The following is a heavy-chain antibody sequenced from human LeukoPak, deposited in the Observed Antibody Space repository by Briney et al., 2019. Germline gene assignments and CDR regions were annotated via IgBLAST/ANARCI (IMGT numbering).Heavy chain of an antibody. V-gene: IGHV4-34*01. J-gene: IGHJ4*02. D-gene: IGHD1-26*01. CDR2: INHSGST. Sequence: SETLSLTCAVYGGSFSGYYWSWIRQPPGKGLXXXGEINHSGSTNYNPSLKSRVTISVDTSKNQFSLKLSSVTAADTAVYYCARVGKIHGPFDYWGQGTLVTVSS. CDR3: ARVGKIHGPFDY. CDR1: GGSFSGYY.